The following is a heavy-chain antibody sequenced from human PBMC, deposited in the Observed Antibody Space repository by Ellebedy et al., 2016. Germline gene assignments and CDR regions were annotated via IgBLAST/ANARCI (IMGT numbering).Heavy chain of an antibody. J-gene: IGHJ6*02. V-gene: IGHV4-59*08. Sequence: SETLSLTCTVSGGSISSYYWSWIRQPPGKGLEWIGYIYYSGSTNYNPSLKSRVTISVDTSKNQFSLKLSSVTAADTAVYYCARHIEIFGVVTLGYYYYGMDVWGQGTTVTVSS. D-gene: IGHD3-3*01. CDR1: GGSISSYY. CDR3: ARHIEIFGVVTLGYYYYGMDV. CDR2: IYYSGST.